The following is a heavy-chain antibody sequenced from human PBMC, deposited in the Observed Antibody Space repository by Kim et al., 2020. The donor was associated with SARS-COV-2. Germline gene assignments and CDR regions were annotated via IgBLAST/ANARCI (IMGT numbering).Heavy chain of an antibody. Sequence: GGSLRLSCAASGFTFSNAWMSWVRQAPGKGLEWVGRIKSKTDGGTTDYAAPVKGRFTISRDDSKNTLYLQMNSLKTEDTAVYYCTTDLSYCGGDCFGAFDIWGQGTMVTVSS. D-gene: IGHD2-21*01. V-gene: IGHV3-15*01. CDR3: TTDLSYCGGDCFGAFDI. CDR2: IKSKTDGGTT. J-gene: IGHJ3*02. CDR1: GFTFSNAW.